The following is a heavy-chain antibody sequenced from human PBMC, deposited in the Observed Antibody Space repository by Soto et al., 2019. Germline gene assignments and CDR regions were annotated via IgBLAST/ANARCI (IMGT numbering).Heavy chain of an antibody. CDR1: GFTFSIYW. Sequence: EVQLVESGGGLVQPGGSLRLSCAASGFTFSIYWMHWVRQAPGKGLVWVSRINSDGSSTSYADSVKGRFTISRDNAKNTLYLQMNSLRAEDTAVYYCARGRSCSKCVCYSACLGSGYWGQVTLVTVSS. CDR2: INSDGSST. D-gene: IGHD2-8*01. V-gene: IGHV3-74*01. CDR3: ARGRSCSKCVCYSACLGSGY. J-gene: IGHJ4*02.